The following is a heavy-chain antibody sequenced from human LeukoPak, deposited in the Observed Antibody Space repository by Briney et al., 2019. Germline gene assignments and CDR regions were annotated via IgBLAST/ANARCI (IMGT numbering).Heavy chain of an antibody. V-gene: IGHV2-5*02. Sequence: SGPTQFQPTPTLTLTCTFSGFSLSTSGGGVGWIRHPPVKALEWLALIYWDDDKRYSPSLKSRLTIPKDTSKNQVVLKMTNMDPVDTATYYCAHSPSYGSGSSYPFWGQGTQVSVSS. D-gene: IGHD3-10*01. CDR1: GFSLSTSGGG. CDR2: IYWDDDK. J-gene: IGHJ4*02. CDR3: AHSPSYGSGSSYPF.